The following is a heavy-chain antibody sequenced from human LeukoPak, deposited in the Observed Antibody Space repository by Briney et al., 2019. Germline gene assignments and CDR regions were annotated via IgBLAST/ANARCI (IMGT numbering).Heavy chain of an antibody. CDR2: VSAYNGNT. D-gene: IGHD6-19*01. J-gene: IGHJ4*02. CDR1: GYTFTSYG. V-gene: IGHV1-18*01. CDR3: ARVYSSGRFDY. Sequence: ASVKVSCKASGYTFTSYGISWVRQAPGQGLEWMGWVSAYNGNTNYAQKLQGRVTMTTDTSTSTAYMELRSLRSDGTAVYYCARVYSSGRFDYRGQGTLVTVSS.